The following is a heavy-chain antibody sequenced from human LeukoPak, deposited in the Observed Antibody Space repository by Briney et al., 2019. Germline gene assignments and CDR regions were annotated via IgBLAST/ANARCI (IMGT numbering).Heavy chain of an antibody. CDR1: GFTLRGYG. Sequence: GGSLRLSCVASGFTLRGYGMHWVRQAPGKGLEWVAFIRYDGSDKSYADSVKGRFTISGDNSENTLYLQINSLRVEDTAVYYCAKDTPTTGYHLDSWGQGTLVTVSS. CDR3: AKDTPTTGYHLDS. CDR2: IRYDGSDK. V-gene: IGHV3-30*02. D-gene: IGHD1-1*01. J-gene: IGHJ4*02.